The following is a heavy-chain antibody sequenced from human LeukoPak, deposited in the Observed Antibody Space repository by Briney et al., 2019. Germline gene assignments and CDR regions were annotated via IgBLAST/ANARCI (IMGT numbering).Heavy chain of an antibody. CDR1: GASINSGGYC. CDR2: VYATGSS. J-gene: IGHJ4*02. V-gene: IGHV4-39*01. CDR3: ASRSCTTAEYAFRGAF. Sequence: TSETLSLTCTVSGASINSGGYCWAWIRRPPGKGLESLASVYATGSSYYNPSLQSRLSISVDTSRNEISLKLSSVTAADTAVYFCASRSCTTAEYAFRGAFWGQGILVTVSS. D-gene: IGHD2-8*01.